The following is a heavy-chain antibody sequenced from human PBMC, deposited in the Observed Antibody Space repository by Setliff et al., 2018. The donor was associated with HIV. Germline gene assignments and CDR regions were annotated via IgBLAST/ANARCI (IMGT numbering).Heavy chain of an antibody. V-gene: IGHV1-18*01. Sequence: ASVTVSCKASGYTFTSYGISWVRQAPGQGLEWMGWISAYNGNTNYAQKLQGRVTMTTDTSTSTAYMELRSLRSDDTAVYYCAITHDYGEMGSLYYFDYWGQGTLVTVSS. CDR1: GYTFTSYG. D-gene: IGHD4-17*01. CDR2: ISAYNGNT. J-gene: IGHJ4*02. CDR3: AITHDYGEMGSLYYFDY.